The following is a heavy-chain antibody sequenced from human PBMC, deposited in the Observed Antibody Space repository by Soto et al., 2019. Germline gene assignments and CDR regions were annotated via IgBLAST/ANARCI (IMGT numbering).Heavy chain of an antibody. CDR2: ISYDGSNK. CDR1: GFTFSSYA. V-gene: IGHV3-30-3*01. Sequence: QVQLVESGGGVVQPGRSLRLSCAASGFTFSSYAMHWVRQAPGKGLEWVAVISYDGSNKYYADSVKGRFTISRDNSNNALYLRVSSLRGEVRGVDYCPRPQIGSPNDYGGQGTLVTFS. D-gene: IGHD2-15*01. J-gene: IGHJ4*02. CDR3: PRPQIGSPNDY.